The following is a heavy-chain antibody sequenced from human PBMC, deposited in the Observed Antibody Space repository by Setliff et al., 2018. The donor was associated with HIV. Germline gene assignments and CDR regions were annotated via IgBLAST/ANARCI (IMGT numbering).Heavy chain of an antibody. CDR3: ARVPILRYASPVDM. J-gene: IGHJ4*02. Sequence: ASVKVSCMASGYTFTSYYIHWVRQAPGQGLEWMGEINPSGGSTSYSEKFRGRATMTRDTSRSTVYMELSSLRFDDTAVYYCARVPILRYASPVDMWGQGTLVTVSS. V-gene: IGHV1-46*01. CDR1: GYTFTSYY. CDR2: INPSGGST. D-gene: IGHD3-9*01.